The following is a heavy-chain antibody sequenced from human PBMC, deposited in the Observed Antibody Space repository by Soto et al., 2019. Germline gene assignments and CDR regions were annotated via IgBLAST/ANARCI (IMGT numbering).Heavy chain of an antibody. J-gene: IGHJ4*02. D-gene: IGHD3-10*01. Sequence: EVQLLESGGGLVQPGGSLRLSCAASGFTFNNYAMTWVRQAPGKGLEWVSAISGGDDTTSYADSVKGRFTVSRDGSKNTLYLQMSSLRAEDTALYYCAKGRGGSGSLTPRVVFWGQGTLVTVSS. CDR1: GFTFNNYA. CDR2: ISGGDDTT. CDR3: AKGRGGSGSLTPRVVF. V-gene: IGHV3-23*01.